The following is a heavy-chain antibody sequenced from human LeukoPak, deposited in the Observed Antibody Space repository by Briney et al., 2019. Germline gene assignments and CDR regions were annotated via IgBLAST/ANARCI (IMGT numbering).Heavy chain of an antibody. D-gene: IGHD2/OR15-2a*01. CDR2: IATGGYTL. J-gene: IGHJ1*01. CDR1: GFSFSDTY. V-gene: IGHV3-11*01. Sequence: PGGSLRLSCVASGFSFSDTYMSWIRQAPGKGLEWIAYIATGGYTLDYADSVRGRFTVSRDNAKNSLYLQMNSLRVEDTAVYYCATSSFYGQLWGQGTLVTVSS. CDR3: ATSSFYGQL.